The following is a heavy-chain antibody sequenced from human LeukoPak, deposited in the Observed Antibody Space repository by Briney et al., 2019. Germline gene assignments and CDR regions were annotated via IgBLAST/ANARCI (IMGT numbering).Heavy chain of an antibody. D-gene: IGHD2-15*01. CDR1: GGTFSSYA. Sequence: ASVKVSCKASGGTFSSYAVSWVRQAPGQGLEWMGGIIPIFGTANYAQKFQGRVTITADESTSTAYMELSSLRSEDTAVYYYARLVCSGGSCYSGLDYWGQETLVTVSS. CDR3: ARLVCSGGSCYSGLDY. V-gene: IGHV1-69*13. CDR2: IIPIFGTA. J-gene: IGHJ4*02.